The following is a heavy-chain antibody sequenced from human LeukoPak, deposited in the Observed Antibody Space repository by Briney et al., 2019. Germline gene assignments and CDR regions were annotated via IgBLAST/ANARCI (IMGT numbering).Heavy chain of an antibody. CDR1: GYTFTSYD. CDR2: MNPNNGNT. J-gene: IGHJ4*02. V-gene: IGHV1-8*01. D-gene: IGHD3-22*01. Sequence: ASVKVSYKASGYTFTSYDITWVRQASGQGLEWMGWMNPNNGNTGYAQRFQGRVTLTRDTSISTAYMELSSLRSEDTAVYYCARGFLGYDSSDYAFSYYWGQGTLVTVSS. CDR3: ARGFLGYDSSDYAFSYY.